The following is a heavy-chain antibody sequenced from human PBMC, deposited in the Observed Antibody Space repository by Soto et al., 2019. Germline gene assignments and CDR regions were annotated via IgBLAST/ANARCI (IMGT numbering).Heavy chain of an antibody. CDR1: GGSISSYY. Sequence: SETLSLTCTVSGGSISSYYWSWIRQPPGKGLEWIGFIYYSGSANYNPSLKSRVTISVDTSKNQFSLKLNSVTAADTAVYYCAREKGNYFYDGMDVWGQGTTVTVSS. J-gene: IGHJ6*02. V-gene: IGHV4-59*01. CDR2: IYYSGSA. CDR3: AREKGNYFYDGMDV.